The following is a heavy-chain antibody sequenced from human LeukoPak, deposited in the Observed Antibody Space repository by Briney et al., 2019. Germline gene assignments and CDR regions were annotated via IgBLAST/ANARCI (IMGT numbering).Heavy chain of an antibody. CDR2: INPSGGST. CDR1: GYTFTSYY. V-gene: IGHV1-46*01. CDR3: ARWALRNYYGSSGYYESGEAFDI. J-gene: IGHJ3*02. Sequence: ASVKVSCKASGYTFTSYYMHWVRQAPGQGLEWMGIINPSGGSTSYAQKFQGRVTMTRDTSTSTVYMELSSLRSEDTAVYYCARWALRNYYGSSGYYESGEAFDIWGQGTMVTVSS. D-gene: IGHD3-22*01.